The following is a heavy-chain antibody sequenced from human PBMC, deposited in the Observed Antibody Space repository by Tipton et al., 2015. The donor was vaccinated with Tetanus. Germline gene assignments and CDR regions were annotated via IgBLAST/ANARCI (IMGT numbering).Heavy chain of an antibody. Sequence: CAASGFTFSSYSMNWVRQAPGKGLEWVSSISSSSSYIYYADSVKGRFTISRDNAKNSLYLQMSSLRAEDTAVYYCASAGQWELLGVSFDYWGQGTLVTVSS. CDR1: GFTFSSYS. J-gene: IGHJ4*02. CDR2: ISSSSSYI. CDR3: ASAGQWELLGVSFDY. D-gene: IGHD1-26*01. V-gene: IGHV3-21*01.